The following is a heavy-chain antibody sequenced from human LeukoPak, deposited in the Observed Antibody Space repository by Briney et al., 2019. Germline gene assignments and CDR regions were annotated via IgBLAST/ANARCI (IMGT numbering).Heavy chain of an antibody. Sequence: SETLSLTCTVSGGSISSGGYYWSWIRQHPGKGLEWIGYIYYSGSTYYNPPLKSRVTISVDTSKNQFSLKLSSVTAADTAVYYCARVEYSSSGGWFDPWGQGTLVTVSS. CDR1: GGSISSGGYY. CDR2: IYYSGST. V-gene: IGHV4-31*03. D-gene: IGHD6-13*01. CDR3: ARVEYSSSGGWFDP. J-gene: IGHJ5*02.